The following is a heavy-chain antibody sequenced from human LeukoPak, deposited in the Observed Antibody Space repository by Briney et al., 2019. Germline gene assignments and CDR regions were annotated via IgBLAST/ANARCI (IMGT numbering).Heavy chain of an antibody. J-gene: IGHJ4*02. CDR2: IYHSGST. D-gene: IGHD3-16*02. Sequence: PSGTLSLTCAVSGGSISSSNWWSWVRQPPGKGLEWIGEIYHSGSTNYNPSLKSRVTISVDKSKNQFSLKLSSVTAADTAVYYCARVKRDYVWGSYREYYFDYWGQGTLVTVSS. V-gene: IGHV4-4*02. CDR1: GGSISSSNW. CDR3: ARVKRDYVWGSYREYYFDY.